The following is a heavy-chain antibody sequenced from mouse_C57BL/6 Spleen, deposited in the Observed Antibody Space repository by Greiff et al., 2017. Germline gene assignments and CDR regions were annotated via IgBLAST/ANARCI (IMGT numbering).Heavy chain of an antibody. V-gene: IGHV1-42*01. CDR2: INPRTGGT. D-gene: IGHD2-12*01. J-gene: IGHJ4*01. CDR1: GYSFTGYY. CDR3: ARIYYSYLYYAMDD. Sequence: VQLQQSGPELVKPGASVKISCKASGYSFTGYYMTWVKQSPEKSLEWIGEINPRTGGTTYNQKFKGRATMTVDKSSSTAYMQRSSLTSEDSAVYCCARIYYSYLYYAMDDWGQGTSVTVSS.